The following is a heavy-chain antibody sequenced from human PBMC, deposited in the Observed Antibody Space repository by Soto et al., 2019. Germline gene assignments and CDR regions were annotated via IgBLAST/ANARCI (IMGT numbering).Heavy chain of an antibody. CDR2: INPNSGGT. J-gene: IGHJ4*02. CDR3: ARESPFGGSYLEYYFDY. CDR1: GYTFTGYY. Sequence: ASVKVSCKASGYTFTGYYMHWVRQAPGQGLEWMGWINPNSGGTNYAQKFQGWVTMTRDTSISTAYMELSRLRSDDTAVYYCARESPFGGSYLEYYFDYWGQGTLVTVSS. V-gene: IGHV1-2*04. D-gene: IGHD1-26*01.